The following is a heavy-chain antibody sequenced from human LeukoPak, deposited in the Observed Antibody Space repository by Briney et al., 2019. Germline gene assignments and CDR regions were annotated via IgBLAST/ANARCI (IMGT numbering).Heavy chain of an antibody. CDR1: GFSFSRYW. D-gene: IGHD2-21*02. CDR2: IKPDGSEI. V-gene: IGHV3-7*01. J-gene: IGHJ4*02. CDR3: ARGWSGGDNG. Sequence: GGSLRLSCEASGFSFSRYWMSWVRQAPVRGLEWVANIKPDGSEIYYVDSVKGRFTISRDNAKNSLYLQMNSLRAEDTAVYYCARGWSGGDNGWGQGTLVTVSS.